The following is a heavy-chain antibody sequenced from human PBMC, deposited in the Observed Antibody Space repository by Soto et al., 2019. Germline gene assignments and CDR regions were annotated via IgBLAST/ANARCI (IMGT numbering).Heavy chain of an antibody. CDR3: ARGYCSGGSCYFNFDY. Sequence: ASVKVSCKASGYTFTSYAMHWVRQDPGQRLEWMGWINAGNGNTKYSQKFQGRVTITRDTSASTAYMELSSLRSEDTAVYYCARGYCSGGSCYFNFDYWGQGTLVTVSS. V-gene: IGHV1-3*01. D-gene: IGHD2-15*01. CDR1: GYTFTSYA. J-gene: IGHJ4*02. CDR2: INAGNGNT.